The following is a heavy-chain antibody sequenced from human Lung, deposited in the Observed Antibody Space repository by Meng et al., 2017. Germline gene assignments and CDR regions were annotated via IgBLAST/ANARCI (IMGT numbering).Heavy chain of an antibody. J-gene: IGHJ4*02. CDR1: GGSFSDYY. CDR3: ARGPTTMAHDFDY. Sequence: VQPPQWGGGLLKPSETLPLTCVVSGGSFSDYYWSWIRQPPGKGLEWIGEINHSGSTNYNPSLESRATISVDTSQNNLSLKLSSVTAADSAVYYCARGPTTMAHDFDYWGQGTLVTGSS. CDR2: INHSGST. V-gene: IGHV4-34*01. D-gene: IGHD4-11*01.